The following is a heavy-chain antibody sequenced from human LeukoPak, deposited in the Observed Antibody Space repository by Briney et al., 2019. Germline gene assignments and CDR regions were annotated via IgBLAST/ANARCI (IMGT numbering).Heavy chain of an antibody. CDR1: GFTFSSYW. J-gene: IGHJ4*02. CDR2: IKQDGSEK. CDR3: ARVTRRQQLVPYYFDY. Sequence: GGSLRLSCAASGFTFSSYWMSWVRQAPGKGLEWVANIKQDGSEKYYVDSVKGRFTISRDNAKNSLYLQMNSLGAEDTAVYYCARVTRRQQLVPYYFDYWGQGTLVTVSS. D-gene: IGHD6-13*01. V-gene: IGHV3-7*01.